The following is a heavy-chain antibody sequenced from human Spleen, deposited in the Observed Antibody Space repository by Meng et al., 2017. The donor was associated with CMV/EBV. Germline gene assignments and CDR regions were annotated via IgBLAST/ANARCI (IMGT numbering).Heavy chain of an antibody. Sequence: QVLLQVPGPGMVKPSETLSLPCTVSCGSISSYYWSWIRPPAGKGLEWIGRIYTSGSTNYNPSLKSRVTMSVDTSKNQFSLKLSSVTAADTAVYYCASGSPGAHDYWGQGTLVTVSS. CDR2: IYTSGST. J-gene: IGHJ4*02. CDR3: ASGSPGAHDY. V-gene: IGHV4-4*07. CDR1: CGSISSYY. D-gene: IGHD1-26*01.